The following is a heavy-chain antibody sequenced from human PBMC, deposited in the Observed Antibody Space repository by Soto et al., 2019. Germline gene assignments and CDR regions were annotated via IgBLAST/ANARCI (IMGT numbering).Heavy chain of an antibody. D-gene: IGHD1-26*01. CDR3: VRDRDGRYYFDY. CDR2: ISSSGSTK. CDR1: GFTFSSFE. V-gene: IGHV3-48*03. J-gene: IGHJ4*02. Sequence: PGGSLRLSCAASGFTFSSFEVNWVRRAPEKGLEWVSYISSSGSTKYYADSAKGRFTISRDNAKNSLYLQMNSLRAEDTAVYYCVRDRDGRYYFDYWGQGTLVTVSS.